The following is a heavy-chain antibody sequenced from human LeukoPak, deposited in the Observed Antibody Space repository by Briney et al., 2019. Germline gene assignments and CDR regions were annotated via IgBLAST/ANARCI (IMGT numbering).Heavy chain of an antibody. D-gene: IGHD3-10*01. CDR1: GYTFFNYG. CDR3: ARDRAYGSGSWFDP. J-gene: IGHJ5*02. CDR2: ISAYSGNT. Sequence: GASVKVSCKTSGYTFFNYGISWLRQAPGQGLEWMGWISAYSGNTNYAQNLQGRVTMTTDTSTSTVHMELRSLRSDDTAVYFCARDRAYGSGSWFDPWGQGTLVTVSS. V-gene: IGHV1-18*01.